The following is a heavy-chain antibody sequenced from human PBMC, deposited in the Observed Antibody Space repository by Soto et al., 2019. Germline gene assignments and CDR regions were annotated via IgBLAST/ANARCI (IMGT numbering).Heavy chain of an antibody. CDR2: IYYSGKT. CDR3: GRPWGIGLAPPGP. J-gene: IGHJ5*02. D-gene: IGHD6-19*01. V-gene: IGHV4-39*01. Sequence: SETLSLTCTVSGASINNTSYYWGWIRQSPGKGLEWIGNIYYSGKTYYSPSLKSRVSISVDASRNQFSLRLSSVTAADTAVYYCGRPWGIGLAPPGPSGQGVLVTVSS. CDR1: GASINNTSYY.